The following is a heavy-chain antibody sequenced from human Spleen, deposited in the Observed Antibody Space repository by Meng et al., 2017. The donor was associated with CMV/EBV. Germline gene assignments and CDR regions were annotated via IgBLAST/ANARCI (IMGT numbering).Heavy chain of an antibody. CDR1: GFTFSSYS. CDR2: ISSSSSYI. D-gene: IGHD3-3*01. Sequence: GGSLRLSCAASGFTFSSYSMNWVRQAPGKGLEWVSSISSSSSYIYYADSVKGRFTISRDNAKNSLYLQMNSLRAEDTAVYYCARDTRFFNAFDIWGQGTTVTVSS. CDR3: ARDTRFFNAFDI. J-gene: IGHJ3*02. V-gene: IGHV3-21*01.